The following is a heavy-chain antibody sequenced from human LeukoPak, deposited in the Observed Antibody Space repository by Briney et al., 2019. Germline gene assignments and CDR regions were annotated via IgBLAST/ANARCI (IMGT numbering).Heavy chain of an antibody. D-gene: IGHD1-1*01. CDR2: IWYDGTYK. CDR3: ARGATGTTDY. CDR1: GFTYSTYG. Sequence: GRSLRLSCAAPGFTYSTYGMHWVRQAPGKGLEWVAVIWYDGTYKYYADSVKGRFTISRDNSKNTLYLLMNSLRAEDTAVYYCARGATGTTDYWGQGTLVTVSS. V-gene: IGHV3-33*01. J-gene: IGHJ4*02.